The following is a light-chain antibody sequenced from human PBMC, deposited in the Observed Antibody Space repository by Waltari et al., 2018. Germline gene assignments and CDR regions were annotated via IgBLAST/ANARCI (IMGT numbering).Light chain of an antibody. J-gene: IGKJ1*01. CDR2: GAS. Sequence: EIELTQSPGTLSVSVGERATLPCRASQSVSRTLAWYQQKPGQAPKLLIHGASIRATGIPYRFTGSGSGTDFSLTISSLEPEDFAIYFCQHYVRLPATFGQGTKVEIK. CDR1: QSVSRT. V-gene: IGKV3-20*01. CDR3: QHYVRLPAT.